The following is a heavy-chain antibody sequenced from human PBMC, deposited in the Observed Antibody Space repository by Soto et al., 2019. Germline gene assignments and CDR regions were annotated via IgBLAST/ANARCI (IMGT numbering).Heavy chain of an antibody. D-gene: IGHD2-21*02. V-gene: IGHV3-48*03. CDR3: ATDGSSLQPFDY. CDR1: GFTFSIYG. Sequence: GGSLRLSCAASGFTFSIYGMNWVRQAPGKGLQWVSYISSGGGVIYCADSVKGRFTISRDNAGNSLFLQMNSLRAEDTAIYYCATDGSSLQPFDYWGQGTLVTVSS. CDR2: ISSGGGVI. J-gene: IGHJ4*02.